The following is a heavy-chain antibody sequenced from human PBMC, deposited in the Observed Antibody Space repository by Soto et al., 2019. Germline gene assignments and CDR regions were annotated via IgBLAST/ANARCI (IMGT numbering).Heavy chain of an antibody. J-gene: IGHJ6*03. CDR3: ARGVGYSYGHYYYYYMDV. CDR2: ISAYNGNT. V-gene: IGHV1-18*01. D-gene: IGHD5-18*01. CDR1: GYTFTSYG. Sequence: ASVKVSCKASGYTFTSYGISWVRQAPGQGLEWMGRISAYNGNTNYAQKLQGRVTMTTDTSTSTAYMELRSLRSDDTAVYYCARGVGYSYGHYYYYYMDVWGKGTTVTVSS.